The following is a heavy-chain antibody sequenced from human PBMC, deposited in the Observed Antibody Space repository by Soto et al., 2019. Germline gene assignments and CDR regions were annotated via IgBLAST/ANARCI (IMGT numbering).Heavy chain of an antibody. CDR1: SGSISSHGHA. CDR3: ARATFGVDVSMDV. J-gene: IGHJ6*02. D-gene: IGHD3-3*01. V-gene: IGHV4-30-2*01. CDR2: IYYSGTA. Sequence: QLQLQESGSGLVKPSQNLSLTFAVFSGSISSHGHAWSWIRQPPGKGLEWIGYIYYSGTAYYNPSLKSRVTISADRSKNQFYLNLSSVTAADTAIYYCARATFGVDVSMDVWGQGATVTVSS.